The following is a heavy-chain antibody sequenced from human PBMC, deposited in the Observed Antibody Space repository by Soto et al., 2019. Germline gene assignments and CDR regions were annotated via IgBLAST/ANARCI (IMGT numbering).Heavy chain of an antibody. D-gene: IGHD2-15*01. CDR1: GGTFSSYA. J-gene: IGHJ6*02. CDR2: IIPIFGTA. Sequence: QVQLVQSGAEVKKPGSSVKVSCKASGGTFSSYAISWVRQAPGQGLEWMGGIIPIFGTANYAQKFQGRVTITAAKSTSTAYMELSSLRSEDTAVYYCARGSIVVVVAATPKDYYYGMDVWGQGTTVTVSS. V-gene: IGHV1-69*06. CDR3: ARGSIVVVVAATPKDYYYGMDV.